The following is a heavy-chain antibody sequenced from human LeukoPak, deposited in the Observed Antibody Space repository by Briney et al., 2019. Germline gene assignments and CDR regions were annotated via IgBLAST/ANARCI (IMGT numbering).Heavy chain of an antibody. D-gene: IGHD4-17*01. Sequence: GGSLRLSCAASGFTFSNAWMSWVRQAPGKGLEWVAAINQDGSDKYYVDSVKGRFTISRDNAKNTFYLQMNSLRAEDTAVYYCAREYYGDYYYWGQGTLVPVSS. CDR3: AREYYGDYYY. V-gene: IGHV3-7*01. J-gene: IGHJ4*02. CDR2: INQDGSDK. CDR1: GFTFSNAW.